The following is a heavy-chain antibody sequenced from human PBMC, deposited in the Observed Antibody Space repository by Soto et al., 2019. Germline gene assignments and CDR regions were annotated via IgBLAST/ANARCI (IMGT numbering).Heavy chain of an antibody. CDR1: GGAFSTYP. CDR3: GRDRYAYGSGSTIDN. Sequence: QVQLVQSGAEVMKPGSSVKVSCMPSGGAFSTYPLSWVRQAPGQGLEWMGRIVPVLGVLNYAQRFQGRVTMTADKDTNTAYLELSSLRFEDTAVYYCGRDRYAYGSGSTIDNWGQGTLVTVSS. V-gene: IGHV1-69*04. J-gene: IGHJ4*02. CDR2: IVPVLGVL. D-gene: IGHD3-10*01.